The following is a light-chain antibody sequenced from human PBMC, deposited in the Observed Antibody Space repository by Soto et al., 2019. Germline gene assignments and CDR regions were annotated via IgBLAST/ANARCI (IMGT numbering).Light chain of an antibody. CDR2: EVN. J-gene: IGLJ1*01. Sequence: QSVLTQPPSVSGSPGQSVTISCTGTSSDFNNYNRVSWYQRPPGTGPKLIIYEVNNRPSGVPDRFSGSKSGNTASLTISGLQAEDEAEYYCSLYTTDSTYVFGPGTKVTVL. CDR3: SLYTTDSTYV. CDR1: SSDFNNYNR. V-gene: IGLV2-18*01.